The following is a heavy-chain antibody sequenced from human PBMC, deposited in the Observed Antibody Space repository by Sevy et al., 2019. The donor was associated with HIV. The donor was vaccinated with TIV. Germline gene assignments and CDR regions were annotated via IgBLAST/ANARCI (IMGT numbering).Heavy chain of an antibody. D-gene: IGHD2-15*01. CDR2: ISGSGRFT. V-gene: IGHV3-23*01. CDR1: EFTFSSYA. Sequence: GGSLRLSCSASEFTFSSYAMSWVRQAPRKGLEWVSSISGSGRFTYYADFVEGRFIISRDNSKNTLSVQMNSLRAEDTAVYYCAKGFCSGATCPRDYYYYGMDVWGQGTTVTVSS. J-gene: IGHJ6*02. CDR3: AKGFCSGATCPRDYYYYGMDV.